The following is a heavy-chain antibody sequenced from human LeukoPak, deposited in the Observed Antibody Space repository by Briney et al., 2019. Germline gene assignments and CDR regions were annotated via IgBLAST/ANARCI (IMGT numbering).Heavy chain of an antibody. CDR2: ISGSGGST. J-gene: IGHJ5*02. D-gene: IGHD4-17*01. CDR1: GFTFSSYS. CDR3: AKDPHYGDYGNWFDP. V-gene: IGHV3-23*01. Sequence: GASLRLSCAAPGFTFSSYSMSWVRQAPGKGLEWLSAISGSGGSTYYADSVKGRFTISRDNSKNTLYLQMNSLRAEDTAVYYCAKDPHYGDYGNWFDPWGRGTLVTVSA.